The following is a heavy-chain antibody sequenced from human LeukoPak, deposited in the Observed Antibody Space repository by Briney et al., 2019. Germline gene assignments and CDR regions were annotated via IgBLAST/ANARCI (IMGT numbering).Heavy chain of an antibody. Sequence: GGSLRLSCAASGYTFSNFAVGWVRQAPGKGLEWASSIGNGGTTYYAGSVKGRFSISRDNSKNTLSLQVNSLRAEDTAVYYCAKMRGHPREAYYFDSWGQGALVTVSS. J-gene: IGHJ4*02. CDR3: AKMRGHPREAYYFDS. CDR1: GYTFSNFA. V-gene: IGHV3-23*01. D-gene: IGHD1-26*01. CDR2: IGNGGTT.